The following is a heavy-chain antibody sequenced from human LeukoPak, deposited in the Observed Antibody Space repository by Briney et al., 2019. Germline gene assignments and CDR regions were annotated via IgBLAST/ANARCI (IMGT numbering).Heavy chain of an antibody. Sequence: SVKVSCKASGGTFSSYTISWVRQAPGQGLEWMGRIIPILGIANYAQKFQGRVTITADKSTSTAYMELSSLRSEDTAVYSCARSGYCSGGSCLYWGQGTLVTVSS. J-gene: IGHJ4*02. CDR1: GGTFSSYT. CDR3: ARSGYCSGGSCLY. D-gene: IGHD2-15*01. CDR2: IIPILGIA. V-gene: IGHV1-69*02.